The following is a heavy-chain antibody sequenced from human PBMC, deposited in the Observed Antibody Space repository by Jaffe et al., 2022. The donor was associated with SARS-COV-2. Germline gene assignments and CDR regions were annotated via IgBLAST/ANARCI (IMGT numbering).Heavy chain of an antibody. V-gene: IGHV1-3*01. J-gene: IGHJ5*02. Sequence: QVQLVQSGAEVKKPGASVKVSCKASGYTFTSYAMHWVRQAPGQRLEWMGWINAGNGNTKYSQKFQGRVTITRDTSASTAYMELSSLRSEDTAVYYCARDLRWQRFDPWGQGTLVTVSS. CDR2: INAGNGNT. CDR3: ARDLRWQRFDP. CDR1: GYTFTSYA. D-gene: IGHD4-17*01.